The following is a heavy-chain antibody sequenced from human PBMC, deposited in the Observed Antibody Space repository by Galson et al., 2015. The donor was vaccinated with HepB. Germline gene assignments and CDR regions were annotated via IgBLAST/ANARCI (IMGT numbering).Heavy chain of an antibody. D-gene: IGHD6-13*01. CDR2: IIPIFGTT. V-gene: IGHV1-69*06. J-gene: IGHJ5*02. CDR3: ARGGIAAGGLGYNWFDP. Sequence: SVKVSCKASGGTFSSYTISWVRQAPGQGLEWMGGIIPIFGTTNYAQKFQGRVTITADKSTSTAYMELSSLRSEDTAVYYCARGGIAAGGLGYNWFDPWGQGTLVTVSS. CDR1: GGTFSSYT.